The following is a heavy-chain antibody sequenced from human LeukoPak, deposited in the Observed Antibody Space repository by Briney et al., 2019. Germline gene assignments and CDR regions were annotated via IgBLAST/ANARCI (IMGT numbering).Heavy chain of an antibody. D-gene: IGHD5-18*01. CDR3: ARRPIQLWSNDAFDI. CDR2: IYPGDSDT. Sequence: GESLKISCKGSGYSFTSYWSGWVRQMPGKGLEWMGIIYPGDSDTRYSPSFQGQFTISADKSISTAYLQWSSLKASDTAMYYCARRPIQLWSNDAFDIWGQGTMVTVSS. V-gene: IGHV5-51*01. J-gene: IGHJ3*02. CDR1: GYSFTSYW.